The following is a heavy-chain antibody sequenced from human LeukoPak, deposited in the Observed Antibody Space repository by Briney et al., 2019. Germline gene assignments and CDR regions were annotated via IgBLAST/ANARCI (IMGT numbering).Heavy chain of an antibody. CDR2: ITDGGTT. V-gene: IGHV3-15*01. CDR3: TTIAAAGQVDY. D-gene: IGHD6-13*01. Sequence: GGSLRLSCAVSGFTVSSNYMSWVRQAPGKGLEWVGRITDGGTTNYAAPVKGRFTISRDDSRNTLYLQMDSLKTEDTAVYYCTTIAAAGQVDYWGQGTLVTVSS. J-gene: IGHJ4*02. CDR1: GFTVSSNY.